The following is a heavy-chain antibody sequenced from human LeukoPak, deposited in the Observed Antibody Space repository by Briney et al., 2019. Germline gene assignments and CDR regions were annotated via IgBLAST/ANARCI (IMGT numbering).Heavy chain of an antibody. CDR1: GFTFSSYG. V-gene: IGHV3-30*03. J-gene: IGHJ6*02. CDR3: ARDGPVATYYYDSSGYDYYYGMDV. Sequence: PGGSLRLSCAASGFTFSSYGMHWVRQAPGKGLEWVAVISYDGSNKYYADSVKGRFTTSRDNSKNTLYLQMNSLRAEDTAVYYCARDGPVATYYYDSSGYDYYYGMDVWGQGTTVTVSS. CDR2: ISYDGSNK. D-gene: IGHD3-22*01.